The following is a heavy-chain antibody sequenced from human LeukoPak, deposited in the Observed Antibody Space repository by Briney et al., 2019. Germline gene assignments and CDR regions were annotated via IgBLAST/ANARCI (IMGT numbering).Heavy chain of an antibody. CDR3: ARGERYDFWSGYYKPPLGFDY. Sequence: SQTLSLTCAVSGGSISSGGYSWSWIRQPPGKGLEWIGYIYYSGSTYYNPSLKSRVTISVDTSKNQFSLKLSSVTAADTAVYYCARGERYDFWSGYYKPPLGFDYWGQGTLVTVSS. V-gene: IGHV4-30-4*07. J-gene: IGHJ4*02. D-gene: IGHD3-3*01. CDR2: IYYSGST. CDR1: GGSISSGGYS.